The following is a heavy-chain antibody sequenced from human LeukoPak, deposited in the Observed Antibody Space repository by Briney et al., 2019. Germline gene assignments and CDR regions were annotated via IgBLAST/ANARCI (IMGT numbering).Heavy chain of an antibody. CDR2: IYSGGST. D-gene: IGHD2-8*01. Sequence: GGSLRLSCAASGFTVTSNYMNWVRQAPGKGLEWVSVIYSGGSTYYADSVKGRFTISRDNSKNTLYLQMNSLRAEDTAAYYCAREKGRMALDYWGQGTLVTVSS. CDR3: AREKGRMALDY. J-gene: IGHJ4*02. V-gene: IGHV3-53*01. CDR1: GFTVTSNY.